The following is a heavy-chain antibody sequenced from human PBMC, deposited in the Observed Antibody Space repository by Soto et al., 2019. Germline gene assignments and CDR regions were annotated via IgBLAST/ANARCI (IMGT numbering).Heavy chain of an antibody. CDR2: INPSGGYT. D-gene: IGHD2-2*01. V-gene: IGHV1-46*01. CDR1: GYTFSSYY. Sequence: ASVKVSCKASGYTFSSYYMNWVRQAPGQGLEWLGIINPSGGYTSYAQSFLGRVTITADTSTSTAYMELSSLRSEDTAVYYCARDSGRSDVVPAAISAMDVWGQGTTVTVSS. CDR3: ARDSGRSDVVPAAISAMDV. J-gene: IGHJ6*02.